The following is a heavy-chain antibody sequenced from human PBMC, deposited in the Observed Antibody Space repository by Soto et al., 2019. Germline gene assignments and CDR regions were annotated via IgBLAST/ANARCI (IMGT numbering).Heavy chain of an antibody. J-gene: IGHJ5*02. CDR2: IVVGSGNT. CDR3: AAAMARGVISWFDP. V-gene: IGHV1-58*01. D-gene: IGHD3-10*01. Sequence: GQRPEWIGWIVVGSGNTNYAQKFQERVTITRDMSTSTVYMELSSLRSEDTAVYYCAAAMARGVISWFDPWGQGTLVTVSS.